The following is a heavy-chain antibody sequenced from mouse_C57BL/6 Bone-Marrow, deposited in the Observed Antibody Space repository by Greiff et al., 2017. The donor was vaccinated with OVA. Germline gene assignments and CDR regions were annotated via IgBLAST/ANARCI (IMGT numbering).Heavy chain of an antibody. CDR2: IWGVGST. CDR1: GFSLTSYG. CDR3: ASERDYDGFAY. D-gene: IGHD2-4*01. Sequence: VKLMESGPGLVAPSQSLSITCTVSGFSLTSYGVDWVRQSPGKGLEWLGVIWGVGSTNYNSALKSRLSISKDNSKSQVFLKMNSLQTDDTAMYYCASERDYDGFAYWGQGTLVTVSA. V-gene: IGHV2-6*01. J-gene: IGHJ3*01.